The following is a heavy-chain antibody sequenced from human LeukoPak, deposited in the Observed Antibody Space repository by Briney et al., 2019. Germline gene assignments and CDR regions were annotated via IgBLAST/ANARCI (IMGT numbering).Heavy chain of an antibody. CDR1: GGSFSGYD. CDR2: INHSGST. Sequence: SETLSLTCAVYGGSFSGYDWSWIRQPPGKGLEWIGEINHSGSTNYNPSLKSGVTILVDTSKNHSSLKLSSVIAADTAVYYCARGRVEGGWTPSRLFDPWGQGTLVTVSS. D-gene: IGHD6-19*01. J-gene: IGHJ5*02. CDR3: ARGRVEGGWTPSRLFDP. V-gene: IGHV4-34*01.